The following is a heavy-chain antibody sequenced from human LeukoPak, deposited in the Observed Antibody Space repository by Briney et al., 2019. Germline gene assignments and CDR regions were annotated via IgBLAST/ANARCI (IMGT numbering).Heavy chain of an antibody. J-gene: IGHJ4*02. CDR3: AKGGDYGDYDATSFDY. Sequence: PGGSLRLSCSASGFTFSSYAMSWVRQAPGKGLEWVSAIRASGGTAYYADSVKGRFTISGDNSKNTLYLQMNSLRAEDTAVYYCAKGGDYGDYDATSFDYWGQGTLVTVSS. CDR2: IRASGGTA. D-gene: IGHD4-17*01. V-gene: IGHV3-23*01. CDR1: GFTFSSYA.